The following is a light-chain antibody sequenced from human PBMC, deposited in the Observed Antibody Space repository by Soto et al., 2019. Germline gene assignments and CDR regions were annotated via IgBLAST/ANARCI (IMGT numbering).Light chain of an antibody. J-gene: IGLJ2*01. V-gene: IGLV1-40*01. CDR3: QSYESSLSGVV. CDR1: SSNIGAGYD. Sequence: QSVLTQPPSVSGAPGQRVTISCTGSSSNIGAGYDVHWYQQLPGTAPKLLIYNNSNRPSGVPDRFSGSKSGTSASLAITGLQAEDEADYYCQSYESSLSGVVFGGGTKLTVL. CDR2: NNS.